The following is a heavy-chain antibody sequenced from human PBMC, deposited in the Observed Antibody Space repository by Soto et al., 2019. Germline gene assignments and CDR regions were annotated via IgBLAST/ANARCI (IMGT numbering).Heavy chain of an antibody. CDR3: ATQYSSSLYGMDV. CDR1: GYSFTSYW. V-gene: IGHV5-51*01. CDR2: IYPGDSDT. Sequence: PGESLKISCXGSGYSFTSYWIGWVRQMPGKGLEWMGIIYPGDSDTRYSPSFQGQVTISADKSISTAYLQWSSLKASDTAMYYCATQYSSSLYGMDVWGQGTTVTVSS. J-gene: IGHJ6*02. D-gene: IGHD6-13*01.